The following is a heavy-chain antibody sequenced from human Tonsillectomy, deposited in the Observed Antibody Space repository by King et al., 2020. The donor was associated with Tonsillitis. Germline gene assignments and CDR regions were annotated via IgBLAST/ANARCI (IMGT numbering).Heavy chain of an antibody. CDR3: ARDSGFDY. CDR2: ISYDGSNK. CDR1: GFTFSSYA. Sequence: VQLVESGGGVVQPGRSLRLSCAASGFTFSSYAMHWVRQAPGKGLEWVAVISYDGSNKYYADSVKGRFTISRDNSKNTLYLQMNSLRAEDTAVYYCARDSGFDYWGPGTLVTVSS. V-gene: IGHV3-30*04. D-gene: IGHD3-10*01. J-gene: IGHJ4*02.